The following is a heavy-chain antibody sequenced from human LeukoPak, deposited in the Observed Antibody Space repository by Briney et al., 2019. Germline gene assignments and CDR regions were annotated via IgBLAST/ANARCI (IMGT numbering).Heavy chain of an antibody. CDR3: ARGQSYSTKGLYVGTGYSSGWYES. CDR2: INPSGGST. V-gene: IGHV1-46*01. CDR1: GYTFTAYY. D-gene: IGHD6-19*01. Sequence: ASVKVSCKASGYTFTAYYIHWVRQAPGQGLEWMGIINPSGGSTSYAQKFQGRVTMTRDTSTSTVYMELSSLRSEDTAVYYCARGQSYSTKGLYVGTGYSSGWYESWGQGTLVTVSS. J-gene: IGHJ4*02.